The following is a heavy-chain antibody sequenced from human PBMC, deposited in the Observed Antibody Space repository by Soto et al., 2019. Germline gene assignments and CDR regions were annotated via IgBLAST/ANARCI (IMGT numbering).Heavy chain of an antibody. CDR3: AKDTYYYDSSGYYGY. J-gene: IGHJ4*02. Sequence: EVQLLESGGGLVQPGGSLRLSCAASGFTFSSYAMSWVRQAPGKGLEWVSAISGSGGSTYYAHSVKGRFTISRDNSKNTLYLQMNSLRAEDTAVYYWAKDTYYYDSSGYYGYWGQGTLVTVSS. CDR2: ISGSGGST. CDR1: GFTFSSYA. D-gene: IGHD3-22*01. V-gene: IGHV3-23*01.